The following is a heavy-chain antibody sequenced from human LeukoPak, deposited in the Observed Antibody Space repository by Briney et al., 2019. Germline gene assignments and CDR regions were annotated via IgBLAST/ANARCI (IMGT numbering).Heavy chain of an antibody. V-gene: IGHV1-18*01. CDR1: GYTFDNYG. D-gene: IGHD5-24*01. J-gene: IGHJ3*02. CDR2: ISAYDGNT. CDR3: ARDFGMFTISHGDAFAI. Sequence: ASVKVSCKASGYTFDNYGISWVRQAPGRGLEWMGWISAYDGNTNYANKLQGRVTMTTDASTSTAFMELRSLTSDDTAVYFCARDFGMFTISHGDAFAIWGQGTVVTVSS.